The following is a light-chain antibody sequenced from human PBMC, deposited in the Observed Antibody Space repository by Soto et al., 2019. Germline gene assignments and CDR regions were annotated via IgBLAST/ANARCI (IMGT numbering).Light chain of an antibody. CDR2: RAS. CDR1: QSVNTW. CDR3: QQYYTFPLT. J-gene: IGKJ4*01. Sequence: DIQMTQSPSTLSASVGDRVTITCRASQSVNTWLAWYQQKPGKAPNLLISRASSLETGISSRFSGSGSGTEFTLTISSLQPDDFATFSCQQYYTFPLTFGGGTKVEIE. V-gene: IGKV1-5*03.